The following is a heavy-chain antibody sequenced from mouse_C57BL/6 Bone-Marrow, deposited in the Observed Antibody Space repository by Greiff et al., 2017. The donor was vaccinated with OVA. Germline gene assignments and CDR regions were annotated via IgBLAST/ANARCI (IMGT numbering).Heavy chain of an antibody. CDR1: GYTFTSYG. CDR2: IYPRSGNT. Sequence: VQLQQSGAELARPGASVQLSCKASGYTFTSYGISWVKQRTGQGLEWIGEIYPRSGNTYYNEKFKGKATLTADKSSSTAYMELRSLTSEDSAVYFCAREGLLWYFDVWGTGTTVTVSS. J-gene: IGHJ1*03. V-gene: IGHV1-81*01. D-gene: IGHD3-1*01. CDR3: AREGLLWYFDV.